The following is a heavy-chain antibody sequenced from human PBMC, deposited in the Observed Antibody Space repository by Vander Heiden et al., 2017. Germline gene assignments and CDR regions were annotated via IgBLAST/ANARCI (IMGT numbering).Heavy chain of an antibody. Sequence: QLQLQQWGAALLKPLEPLSLTCAVYGGSVSGYYWSWIRQPPGKGLEWIGEINHSGSTNYHPSLKSRVTISVDTSKNQFSLKLSSVTAADTAVYYCARGRKRQYYYYYGMDVWGQGTTVTVSS. CDR2: INHSGST. CDR1: GGSVSGYY. CDR3: ARGRKRQYYYYYGMDV. V-gene: IGHV4-34*01. J-gene: IGHJ6*02.